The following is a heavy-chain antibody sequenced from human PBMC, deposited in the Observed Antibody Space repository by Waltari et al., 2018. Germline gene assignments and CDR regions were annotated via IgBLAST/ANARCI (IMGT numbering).Heavy chain of an antibody. CDR3: VKALGANNVWMRSFDY. V-gene: IGHV3-64D*08. CDR2: ISYTGITT. Sequence: EVQLVESGGGLVKPGGSLRLSCSGSGFTFNTYAMHWVRQAPGKGLDYVAAISYTGITTYYADSVKGRFTISRDNSKNTLFLQMSSLRAEDAAVYYCVKALGANNVWMRSFDYWGQGTLVTVSS. CDR1: GFTFNTYA. D-gene: IGHD3-16*01. J-gene: IGHJ4*02.